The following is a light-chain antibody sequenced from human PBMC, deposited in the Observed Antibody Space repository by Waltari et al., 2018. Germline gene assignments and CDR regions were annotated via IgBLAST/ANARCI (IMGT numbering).Light chain of an antibody. CDR1: SSNFRAGYD. J-gene: IGLJ1*01. Sequence: QSVLTQPPSVSGAPGQRVTISCPGNSSNFRAGYDVHWYQHLPGRAPKLLIKENRKRPSGVPDRFSGSKSGTSASLAITGLQAEDEAHYYCQSFDTSLGGSVFGTGTKVSVL. CDR3: QSFDTSLGGSV. V-gene: IGLV1-40*01. CDR2: ENR.